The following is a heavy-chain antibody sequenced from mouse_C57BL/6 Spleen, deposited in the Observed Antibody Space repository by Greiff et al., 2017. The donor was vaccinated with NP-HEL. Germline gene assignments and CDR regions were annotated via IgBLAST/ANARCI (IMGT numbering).Heavy chain of an antibody. J-gene: IGHJ2*01. V-gene: IGHV5-9*04. D-gene: IGHD2-4*01. CDR2: ISGGGGNT. Sequence: DVQLVESGGGLVKPGGSLKLSCAASGFTFSSYTMSWVRQTPEKRLEWVATISGGGGNTYYPDSVKGRFTISRGNAKNTLYLQMSSLRSEDTAVYYYARRNYDYDVRYFDYWGQGTTLTVSS. CDR1: GFTFSSYT. CDR3: ARRNYDYDVRYFDY.